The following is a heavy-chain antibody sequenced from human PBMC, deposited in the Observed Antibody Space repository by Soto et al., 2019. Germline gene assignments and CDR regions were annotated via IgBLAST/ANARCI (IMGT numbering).Heavy chain of an antibody. CDR2: INPNSGGT. V-gene: IGHV1-2*04. CDR1: GYTFTGYY. CDR3: ARSRPLIAARYKTPYMDV. J-gene: IGHJ6*03. Sequence: ASVKVSCKASGYTFTGYYMHWVRQAPGQGLEWMGWINPNSGGTNYAQKFQGWVTMTRDTSISTAYMELSRLRSDDTAVYYCARSRPLIAARYKTPYMDVWGKGTTVTVSS. D-gene: IGHD6-6*01.